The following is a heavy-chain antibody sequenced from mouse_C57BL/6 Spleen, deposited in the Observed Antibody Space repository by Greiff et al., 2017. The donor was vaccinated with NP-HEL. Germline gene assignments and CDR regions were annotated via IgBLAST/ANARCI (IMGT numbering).Heavy chain of an antibody. J-gene: IGHJ3*01. CDR2: IYPGDGDT. D-gene: IGHD1-1*01. V-gene: IGHV1-80*01. CDR1: GYAFSSYW. CDR3: ARPDYGSSYLFAY. Sequence: VQLQQSGAELVKPGASVKISCKASGYAFSSYWMNWVKQRPGKGLEWIGQIYPGDGDTNYNGKFKGKATLTADKSSSTAYMQLSSLTSEDSAVYFCARPDYGSSYLFAYWGQGTLVTVSA.